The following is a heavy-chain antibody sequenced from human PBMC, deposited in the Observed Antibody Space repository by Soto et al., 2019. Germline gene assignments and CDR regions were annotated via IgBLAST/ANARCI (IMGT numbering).Heavy chain of an antibody. V-gene: IGHV4-59*01. Sequence: SETLSLTCTISGGSISGFYWGWIRQPPGKGLEWIGNVYYSGSANYDPSLKSRVTISLDTSKNQFSLKLTSVTAADTAVYYCARGFYYYGSGSYYQYWYFDLWGRGTLVTVSS. D-gene: IGHD3-10*01. CDR2: VYYSGSA. CDR3: ARGFYYYGSGSYYQYWYFDL. CDR1: GGSISGFY. J-gene: IGHJ2*01.